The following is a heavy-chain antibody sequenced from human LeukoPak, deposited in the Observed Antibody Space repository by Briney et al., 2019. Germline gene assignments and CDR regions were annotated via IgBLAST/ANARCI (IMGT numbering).Heavy chain of an antibody. CDR2: IYPGDSGT. CDR3: RRRYSTSSGASDAFDI. J-gene: IGHJ3*02. Sequence: GESLKISCKGSGYSFTNYWHGWVRQIPGKGLEWMGIIYPGDSGTRYSPSFHGQTTISADNSTSTALLQGGSLEASDTAIYYARRRYSTSSGASDAFDIWAQGTMVTVPS. CDR1: GYSFTNYW. D-gene: IGHD6-6*01. V-gene: IGHV5-51*01.